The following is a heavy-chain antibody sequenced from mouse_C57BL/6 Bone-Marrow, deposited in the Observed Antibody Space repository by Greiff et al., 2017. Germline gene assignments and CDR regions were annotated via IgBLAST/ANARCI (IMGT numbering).Heavy chain of an antibody. J-gene: IGHJ2*01. D-gene: IGHD2-5*01. V-gene: IGHV1-64*01. CDR2: IHPNMGST. CDR1: GYTFTSYS. Sequence: QVQLQQPGAELVKPGASVKLSCKASGYTFTSYSIHWVKQRPGKGLEWIGMIHPNMGSTTYNEKLKSKATLTVDKSSSTAYMQLSSLTSEDSAVYYCARSYYSNYYFDYWGQGTTLPVSS. CDR3: ARSYYSNYYFDY.